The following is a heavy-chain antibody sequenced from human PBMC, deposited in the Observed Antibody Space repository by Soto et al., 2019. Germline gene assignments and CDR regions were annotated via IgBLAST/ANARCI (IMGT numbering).Heavy chain of an antibody. CDR2: LYYSGGT. V-gene: IGHV4-39*01. J-gene: IGHJ4*02. Sequence: QLQLQEAGPGLVKPSETLSLTCTVSGGSISSSRSYWGWIRQPPGKGLEWIGGLYYSGGTYYNPALKSRATMAVDTSKNQCARGPSSVPAADTGVYYCARCFILGWFGEPRVDYWGQGTLVTVSS. CDR1: GGSISSSRSY. CDR3: ARCFILGWFGEPRVDY. D-gene: IGHD3-10*01.